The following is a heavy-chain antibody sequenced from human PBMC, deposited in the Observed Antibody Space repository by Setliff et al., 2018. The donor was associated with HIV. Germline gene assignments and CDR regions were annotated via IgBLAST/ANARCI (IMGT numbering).Heavy chain of an antibody. Sequence: GGSLRLSCAASGLTFSSYEMNWVRQAPGKGLEWVSYISSSGHYIHHADSVKGRFTISRDNAQNLGYLEMNSLRAEDTAVYFCARVDVERNGVFCQMGVWGPGTTVTVSS. CDR3: ARVDVERNGVFCQMGV. CDR2: ISSSGHYI. CDR1: GLTFSSYE. J-gene: IGHJ6*02. D-gene: IGHD1-1*01. V-gene: IGHV3-48*03.